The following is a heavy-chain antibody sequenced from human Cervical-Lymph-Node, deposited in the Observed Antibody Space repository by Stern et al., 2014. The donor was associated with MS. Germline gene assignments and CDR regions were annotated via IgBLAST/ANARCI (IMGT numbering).Heavy chain of an antibody. V-gene: IGHV1-69*01. CDR3: ARAASTTSSYNF. CDR1: GGSFINNV. CDR2: TIPIFGTA. Sequence: VQLVESGAEVKKPGSSVKVSCQASGGSFINNVISWVRQAPGQGLEWMGGTIPIFGTAPYAQKFRGRVTITADGSTRTAYMELSSLRSDDTAVYFCARAASTTSSYNFWGPGTLVTVSS. D-gene: IGHD3-10*01. J-gene: IGHJ4*02.